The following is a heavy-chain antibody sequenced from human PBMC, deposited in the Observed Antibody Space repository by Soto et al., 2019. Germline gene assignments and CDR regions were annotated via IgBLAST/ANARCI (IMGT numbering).Heavy chain of an antibody. J-gene: IGHJ4*02. CDR1: GYTFTDYY. CDR2: INPNSGGT. CDR3: ARRKGDYYDSGGYHYYFDY. D-gene: IGHD3-22*01. Sequence: ASVKVSCKASGYTFTDYYVHWVRQAPGQGLEWMGWINPNSGGTKSAQKFQGRVTMTRDTSISTAYIELSRLRSDDTAVYYCARRKGDYYDSGGYHYYFDYWGQGTLVTVSS. V-gene: IGHV1-2*02.